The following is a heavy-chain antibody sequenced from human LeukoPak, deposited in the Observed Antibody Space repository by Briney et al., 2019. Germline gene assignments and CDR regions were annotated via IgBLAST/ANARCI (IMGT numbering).Heavy chain of an antibody. V-gene: IGHV4-34*01. CDR1: GGSFSGYY. J-gene: IGHJ6*03. D-gene: IGHD6-13*01. CDR3: ARRLGITVTGIWGDYYYMDV. Sequence: SETLSLTCAVYGGSFSGYYWSWIRQPPGKGLEWIGEINHSGSTNYNPSLKGRVTISVDTSKNQFSLKLSSVTAADTAVYYCARRLGITVTGIWGDYYYMDVWGKGTTVTVSS. CDR2: INHSGST.